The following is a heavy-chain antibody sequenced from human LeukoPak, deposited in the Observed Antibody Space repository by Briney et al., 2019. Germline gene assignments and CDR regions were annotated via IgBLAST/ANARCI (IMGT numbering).Heavy chain of an antibody. V-gene: IGHV3-23*01. D-gene: IGHD6-13*01. CDR2: ISGSSAST. CDR1: GFSFTTFW. J-gene: IGHJ3*02. CDR3: AKDRRAAAAGAFDI. Sequence: PGGALRLSWAASGFSFTTFWVRWVGQARGKGLEGVSGISGSSASTYYAASVKRRFTISRDNSKNTLYLQMNSLRAEDTAVYYCAKDRRAAAAGAFDIWGQGTLVTVSS.